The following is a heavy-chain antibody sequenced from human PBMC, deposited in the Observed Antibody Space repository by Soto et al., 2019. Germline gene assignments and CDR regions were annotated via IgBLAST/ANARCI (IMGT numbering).Heavy chain of an antibody. CDR3: ARGGLLGFRDSHPWFDP. CDR2: IIPIFGTA. Sequence: SVKVSCKASGGTFSSYAISWVRQAPGQGLEWMGGIIPIFGTANYAQKFQGRVTITADESTSTAYMELSSLRSEDTAVYYCARGGLLGFRDSHPWFDPWGQGXLVTVYS. D-gene: IGHD2-15*01. J-gene: IGHJ5*02. CDR1: GGTFSSYA. V-gene: IGHV1-69*13.